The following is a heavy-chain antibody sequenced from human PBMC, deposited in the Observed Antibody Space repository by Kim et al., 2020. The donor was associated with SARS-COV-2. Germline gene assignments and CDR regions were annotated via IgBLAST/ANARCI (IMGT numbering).Heavy chain of an antibody. V-gene: IGHV3-7*03. CDR1: GFTFSSYW. J-gene: IGHJ6*02. D-gene: IGHD4-17*01. Sequence: GGSLRLSCAASGFTFSSYWMSWVRQAPGKGLEWVANIKQDGSEKYYVDSVKGRFTISRDNAKNSLYLQMNSLRAEDTAVYYCARVRGSSLFNYGDYVPLYYYYGMDVWGQGTTVTVSS. CDR2: IKQDGSEK. CDR3: ARVRGSSLFNYGDYVPLYYYYGMDV.